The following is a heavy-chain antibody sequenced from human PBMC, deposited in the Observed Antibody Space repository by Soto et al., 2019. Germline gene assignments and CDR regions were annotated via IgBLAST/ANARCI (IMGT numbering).Heavy chain of an antibody. CDR1: GDSIISSDFY. CDR2: IFYLESS. V-gene: IGHV4-39*01. CDR3: ARHSLALRKNNWFDP. Sequence: SETLSLTCTVSGDSIISSDFYWGWVRQPPGKGLEWIGSIFYLESSYYNPSLKSRVTVSVDTSKNQFSLRLRSVTAADTALYFCARHSLALRKNNWFDPWGQGIMVTVSS. D-gene: IGHD3-3*02. J-gene: IGHJ5*02.